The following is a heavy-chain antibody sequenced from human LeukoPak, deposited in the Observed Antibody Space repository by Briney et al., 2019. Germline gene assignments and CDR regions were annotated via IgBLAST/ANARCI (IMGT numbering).Heavy chain of an antibody. Sequence: GGSLRLSCAASGFTFSNYEMNWVRQAPGKGLEWVSYISSSGTLMFYSDSVKGRFTISRDNASVSLQMNSLRAEDTALYYCARSITDYGDYDSPFFDYWGQGRLATVSS. V-gene: IGHV3-48*03. D-gene: IGHD4-17*01. CDR1: GFTFSNYE. CDR2: ISSSGTLM. CDR3: ARSITDYGDYDSPFFDY. J-gene: IGHJ4*02.